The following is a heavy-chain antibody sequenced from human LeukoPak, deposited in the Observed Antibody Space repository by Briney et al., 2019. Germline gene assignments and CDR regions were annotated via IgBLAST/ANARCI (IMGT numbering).Heavy chain of an antibody. CDR1: GYSFTSYW. V-gene: IGHV5-51*01. D-gene: IGHD2-21*02. CDR2: IYSGDSDT. Sequence: GESLKISCKGSGYSFTSYWIGWVRQMPGKGLEWMGIIYSGDSDTRYSPSFQGQVTISADKSISTAYLQWSSLKASDTAMYYCASRGFCGGDCYSANSYFDYWGQGTLVTVSS. CDR3: ASRGFCGGDCYSANSYFDY. J-gene: IGHJ4*02.